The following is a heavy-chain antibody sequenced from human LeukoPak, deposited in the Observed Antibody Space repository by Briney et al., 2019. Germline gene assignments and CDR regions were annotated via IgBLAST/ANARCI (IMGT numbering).Heavy chain of an antibody. CDR1: GFTFSSYA. V-gene: IGHV3-48*04. J-gene: IGHJ4*02. D-gene: IGHD3-22*01. CDR3: ARGGPYYYDSSGYDY. Sequence: GGSLRLSCAASGFTFSSYAMSWVRQAPGKGLEWVSYISSSGSTIYYADSVKGRFTISRDNAKNSLYLQMNSLRAEDTAVYYCARGGPYYYDSSGYDYWGQGTLVTVSS. CDR2: ISSSGSTI.